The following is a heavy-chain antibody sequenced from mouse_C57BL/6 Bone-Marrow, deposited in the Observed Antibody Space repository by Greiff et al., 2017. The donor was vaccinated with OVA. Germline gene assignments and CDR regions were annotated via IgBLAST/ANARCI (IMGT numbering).Heavy chain of an antibody. D-gene: IGHD2-5*01. Sequence: VQRVESGPELARPWASVKISCQAFYTFSRRVHFAIRDTNYWMQWVKQRPGQGLEWIGAIYPGNGDTSYNQKFKGKATLTADKSSSTAYMQLSSLTSEDSAVYYWEYYSNYHYAMDYWGQGTSVTVSS. CDR1: YTFSRRVH. J-gene: IGHJ4*01. CDR2: GQGLEWIG. V-gene: IGHV1-87*01. CDR3: SEDSAVYYWEYYSNYHYAMDY.